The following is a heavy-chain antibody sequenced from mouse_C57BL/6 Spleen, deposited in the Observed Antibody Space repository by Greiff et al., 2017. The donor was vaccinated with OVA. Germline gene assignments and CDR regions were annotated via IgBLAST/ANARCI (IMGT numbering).Heavy chain of an antibody. Sequence: VQLQQSGAELVKPGASVKLSCKASGYTFTEYTIHWVKQRSGQGLEWIGWFYPGSGSIKYNEKFKDKATLTADKSSSTVYMGLSRLTTEDSAVYFCAIHPYSYGGSYYWYLDVWGTGTTVTVSS. CDR2: FYPGSGSI. J-gene: IGHJ1*03. V-gene: IGHV1-62-2*01. D-gene: IGHD1-1*01. CDR1: GYTFTEYT. CDR3: AIHPYSYGGSYYWYLDV.